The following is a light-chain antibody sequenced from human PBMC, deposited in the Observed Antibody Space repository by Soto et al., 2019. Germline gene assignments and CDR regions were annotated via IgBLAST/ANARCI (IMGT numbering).Light chain of an antibody. CDR3: MQGTHWPLT. CDR1: QSLVYSDGNTY. V-gene: IGKV2-30*01. J-gene: IGKJ4*01. Sequence: DVVMTQSPLSLPVTLGQPASISCRSSQSLVYSDGNTYLNWFQQRPGQSPRRLIYKVSSRDSGAPDRFSGSGSGTDFTLKISRLEAEDVGIYYCMQGTHWPLTFGGGTKVAIK. CDR2: KVS.